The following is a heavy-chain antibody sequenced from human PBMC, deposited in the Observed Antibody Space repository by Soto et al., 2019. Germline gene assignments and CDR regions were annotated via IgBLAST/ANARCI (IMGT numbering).Heavy chain of an antibody. CDR2: IRSKDNSYAT. V-gene: IGHV3-73*01. D-gene: IGHD3-22*01. CDR1: GFTFSGSA. CDR3: SGHAYSDSSCYYFDY. Sequence: GGSLRLSWAAAGFTFSGSAMHWVRQAYGKGLGWVGRIRSKDNSYATAYAASVKGRFTISREDSKNTAYLQMNSRKTEDSVVFYYSGHAYSDSSCYYFDYWGQGTLVTVSS. J-gene: IGHJ4*02.